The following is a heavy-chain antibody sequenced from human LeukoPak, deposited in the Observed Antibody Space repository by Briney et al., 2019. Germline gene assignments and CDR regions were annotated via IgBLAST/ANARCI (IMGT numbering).Heavy chain of an antibody. CDR2: IRNDGRNK. J-gene: IGHJ6*04. CDR1: GFTFSSYG. D-gene: IGHD3-10*02. Sequence: GGSLRLSCGAPGFTFSSYGMHWVRQAPGKGLEWVAFIRNDGRNKYYADSVKGRFTISRDNAKNSLYLQMNSLRAEDTAVYYCAELGITMFGGVWGKGTTVTISS. V-gene: IGHV3-30*02. CDR3: AELGITMFGGV.